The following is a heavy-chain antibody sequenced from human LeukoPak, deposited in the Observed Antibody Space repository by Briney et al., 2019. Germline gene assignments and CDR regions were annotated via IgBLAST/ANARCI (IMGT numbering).Heavy chain of an antibody. CDR2: IYHSGST. CDR3: ARSVDSSGYYVFDL. V-gene: IGHV4-30-2*01. Sequence: PSETLSLTCTVSGGSISSGGYYWSWIRQPPGKGLEWIGYIYHSGSTYYNPSLKSRVTISVDRSKNQFSLKLSSVTAADTAVYYCARSVDSSGYYVFDLWGRGTLVTVSS. J-gene: IGHJ2*01. CDR1: GGSISSGGYY. D-gene: IGHD3-22*01.